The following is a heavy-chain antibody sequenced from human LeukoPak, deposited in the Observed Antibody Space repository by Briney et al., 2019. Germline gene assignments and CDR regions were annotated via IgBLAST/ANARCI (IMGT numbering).Heavy chain of an antibody. D-gene: IGHD3-10*01. V-gene: IGHV1-69*13. CDR1: GGSFSSHA. Sequence: SVKVSCKASGGSFSSHAISWVRQAPGQGLEWMGGNIPMFVTADYAQKFQGRVTITADESTNTAYMEVSSLRSEDTAMYYCARGGKAAAEQFDCWGQGTLVTVSS. CDR2: NIPMFVTA. J-gene: IGHJ4*02. CDR3: ARGGKAAAEQFDC.